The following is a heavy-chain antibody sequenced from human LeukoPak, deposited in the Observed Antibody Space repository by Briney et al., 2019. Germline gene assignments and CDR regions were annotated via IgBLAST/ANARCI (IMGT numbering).Heavy chain of an antibody. Sequence: GGYLRLSCAASGFAVSSNYMSWVRQAPGKGLEWVSVIYSGGSTYYTDSVKGRFTISRGNSKNTLYLQMNSLRAEDTAVYYCAREEGPLDYWGQGTLVTVSS. V-gene: IGHV3-66*01. CDR1: GFAVSSNY. J-gene: IGHJ4*02. CDR3: AREEGPLDY. CDR2: IYSGGST.